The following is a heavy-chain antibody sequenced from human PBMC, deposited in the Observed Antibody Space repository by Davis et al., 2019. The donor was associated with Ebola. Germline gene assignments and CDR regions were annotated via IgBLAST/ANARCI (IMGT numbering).Heavy chain of an antibody. J-gene: IGHJ4*02. Sequence: ASVKVSCKVSGYTLTVYYIHWVRQAPGQGLEWMGWINPNSGGTDYAQKFQGWVTMARDTSINTAYMELSRLRSDDTAVYYCATSSSWYSVFDFWGQGTLVTVSS. CDR2: INPNSGGT. V-gene: IGHV1-2*04. CDR1: GYTLTVYY. D-gene: IGHD6-13*01. CDR3: ATSSSWYSVFDF.